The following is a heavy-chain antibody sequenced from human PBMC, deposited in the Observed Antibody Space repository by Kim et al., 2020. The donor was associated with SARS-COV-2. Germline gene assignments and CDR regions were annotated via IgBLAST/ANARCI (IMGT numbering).Heavy chain of an antibody. CDR3: ARVAEYNWNDVSYYGIDV. Sequence: GGSLRLSCAASGFTFSSYWMHWVRQAPGKGLVWVSRINSDGSSTNYADSVKGRFTISRDNAKNTLYLQMNSLRAEDTAVYYCARVAEYNWNDVSYYGIDVWGQGTAVTVSS. CDR2: INSDGSST. D-gene: IGHD1-20*01. J-gene: IGHJ6*02. V-gene: IGHV3-74*01. CDR1: GFTFSSYW.